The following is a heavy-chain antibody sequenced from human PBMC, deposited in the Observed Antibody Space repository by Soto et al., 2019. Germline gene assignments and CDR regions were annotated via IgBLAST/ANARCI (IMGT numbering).Heavy chain of an antibody. V-gene: IGHV3-11*01. CDR3: ARGMTASNIIYYFDY. D-gene: IGHD2-21*01. Sequence: GGSLRLSCAASDFSFSDHYMSWIRQAPAKGLEWVSYISPASSTIYYADSVKGRFTISRDNAKISLYLQMNSLRADDTAVYYCARGMTASNIIYYFDYWGQGTLVTVSS. J-gene: IGHJ4*02. CDR2: ISPASSTI. CDR1: DFSFSDHY.